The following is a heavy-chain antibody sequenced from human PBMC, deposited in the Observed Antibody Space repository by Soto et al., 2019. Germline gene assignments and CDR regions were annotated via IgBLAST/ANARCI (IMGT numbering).Heavy chain of an antibody. Sequence: SETLSLTCTVSGGSISSYYWSWIRQPPGKGKERIGYIYYSGSTYYNLSLKSRVTISVDTSKNQFSLKLSSVTAADTAVYYCARGLPLNYYDSSGRLYYFDYWGQGTLVTVSS. CDR1: GGSISSYY. J-gene: IGHJ4*02. V-gene: IGHV4-59*12. CDR2: IYYSGST. CDR3: ARGLPLNYYDSSGRLYYFDY. D-gene: IGHD3-22*01.